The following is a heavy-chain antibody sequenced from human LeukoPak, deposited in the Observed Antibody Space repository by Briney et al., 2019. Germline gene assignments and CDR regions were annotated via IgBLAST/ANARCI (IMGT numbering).Heavy chain of an antibody. CDR1: GYTFTSYD. V-gene: IGHV1-8*01. CDR3: ARYDIVYNPFDY. D-gene: IGHD1-14*01. J-gene: IGHJ4*02. CDR2: MNPNSGNT. Sequence: ASVKVSCKASGYTFTSYDINWVRQATGQGLEWMGWMNPNSGNTGYAQKFQGRVTMTRNTSISTAYMELSSLRSEDTAVYHCARYDIVYNPFDYWGQGTLVTVSS.